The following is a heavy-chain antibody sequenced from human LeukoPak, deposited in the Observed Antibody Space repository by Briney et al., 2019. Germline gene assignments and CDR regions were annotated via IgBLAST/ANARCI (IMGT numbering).Heavy chain of an antibody. D-gene: IGHD3-16*01. J-gene: IGHJ4*02. V-gene: IGHV3-66*01. Sequence: GGSLRLSCAVSGFTVSSNYMNWVRQAPGKGLEWVSVIYSGGTTYYADSVKGRFTISRDNSKNTLSLQMNSLRAEDTAVYYCARDWGLGKYYFDYWGQGTLVTVSS. CDR2: IYSGGTT. CDR3: ARDWGLGKYYFDY. CDR1: GFTVSSNY.